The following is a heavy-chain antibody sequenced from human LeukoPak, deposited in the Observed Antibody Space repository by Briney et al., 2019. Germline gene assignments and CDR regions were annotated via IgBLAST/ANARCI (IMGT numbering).Heavy chain of an antibody. J-gene: IGHJ5*02. D-gene: IGHD6-19*01. CDR2: IYYSGSP. Sequence: SQTLSLTCTVSGGSISSGDYYWTWIRQHPGKGLEWIGYIYYSGSPYYNPSLKNRVSMSVDTSKSQFSLKLSSVSAADTAVYYCAGVSSASTRFDPWGQGTLVTVSS. CDR3: AGVSSASTRFDP. V-gene: IGHV4-31*03. CDR1: GGSISSGDYY.